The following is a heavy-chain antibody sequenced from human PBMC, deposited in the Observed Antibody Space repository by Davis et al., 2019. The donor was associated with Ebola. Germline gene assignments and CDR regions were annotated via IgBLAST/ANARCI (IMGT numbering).Heavy chain of an antibody. D-gene: IGHD5/OR15-5a*01. Sequence: GESLKISCAASGFTFSSYWMSWVRQAPGKGLEWVANIKQDGSEKYYVDSVKGRFTISRDNSKNTLYLQMNSLRAEDTAIYYCAKDSGIVSTATPDYWGQGTLVTVSS. CDR2: IKQDGSEK. CDR3: AKDSGIVSTATPDY. V-gene: IGHV3-7*03. J-gene: IGHJ4*02. CDR1: GFTFSSYW.